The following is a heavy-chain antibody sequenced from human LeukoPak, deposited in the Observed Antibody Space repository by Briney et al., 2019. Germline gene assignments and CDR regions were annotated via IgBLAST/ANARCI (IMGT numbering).Heavy chain of an antibody. CDR1: GFTVSSNY. Sequence: GGSLRLSCAASGFTVSSNYMSWVRQAPGKGLEWVSVIYSGGSTYYADSVKGRFTISRDNSKNTLYLQMNSLRAEDTAVYYCARVRPGGIAVAGTMYYWGQGTLVTVSS. D-gene: IGHD6-19*01. CDR2: IYSGGST. V-gene: IGHV3-66*02. J-gene: IGHJ4*02. CDR3: ARVRPGGIAVAGTMYY.